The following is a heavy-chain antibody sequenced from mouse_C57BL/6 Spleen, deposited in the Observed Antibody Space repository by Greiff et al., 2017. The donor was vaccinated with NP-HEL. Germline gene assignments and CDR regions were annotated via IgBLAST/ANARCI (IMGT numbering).Heavy chain of an antibody. CDR1: GYTFTSYW. CDR2: IDPSDSYT. V-gene: IGHV1-50*01. CDR3: ALFITTVVDYFDY. D-gene: IGHD1-1*01. Sequence: VQLQQPGAELVKPGASVKLSCKASGYTFTSYWMQWVKQRPGQGLEWIGEIDPSDSYTNYNQKFKGKATLTVDTSSSTAYMQLSSLTSEDSAVYYCALFITTVVDYFDYWGQGTTLTVSS. J-gene: IGHJ2*01.